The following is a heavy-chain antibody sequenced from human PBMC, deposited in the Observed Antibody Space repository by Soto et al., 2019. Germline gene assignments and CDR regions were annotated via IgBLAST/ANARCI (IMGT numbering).Heavy chain of an antibody. V-gene: IGHV3-53*01. J-gene: IGHJ6*02. CDR3: ARESRDYDYYAMDV. Sequence: GSLRLSCAASGFTVSSNYMSWVRQAPGKGLEWVSVIYGGGSTYDADSVKGRCTISRDNSKNTLYPQLNSLRAEDTAVYYCARESRDYDYYAMDVWGQGTTVTVSS. CDR2: IYGGGST. CDR1: GFTVSSNY. D-gene: IGHD2-21*01.